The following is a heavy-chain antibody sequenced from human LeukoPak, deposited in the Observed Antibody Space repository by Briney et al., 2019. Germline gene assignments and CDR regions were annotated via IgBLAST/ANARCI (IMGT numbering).Heavy chain of an antibody. CDR2: ISGSGGST. CDR3: ARGLYCGGDCYPTHFDY. J-gene: IGHJ4*02. D-gene: IGHD2-21*02. V-gene: IGHV3-23*01. CDR1: GFTFSSYA. Sequence: GGSLRLSCAASGFTFSSYAMSWVRQAPGKGLEWVSAISGSGGSTYYADSVKGRFTISRDNSKNTLYLQMNSLRAEDTAVYYCARGLYCGGDCYPTHFDYWGQGTLVTVSS.